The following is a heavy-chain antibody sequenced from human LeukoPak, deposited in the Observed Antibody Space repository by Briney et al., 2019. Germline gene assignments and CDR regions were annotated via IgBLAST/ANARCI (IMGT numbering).Heavy chain of an antibody. CDR1: GFTFDDYT. CDR3: AKDKVAGLGGYFDY. V-gene: IGHV3-43*01. D-gene: IGHD6-19*01. CDR2: ISWDGGST. J-gene: IGHJ4*02. Sequence: GGSLRLSCAASGFTFDDYTMHWVRQAPGKCLEWVSLISWDGGSTYYADSVKGRCTISRDNSKTSLHLQMKSLSTEDTALYYCAKDKVAGLGGYFDYWGQGTLVTVSS.